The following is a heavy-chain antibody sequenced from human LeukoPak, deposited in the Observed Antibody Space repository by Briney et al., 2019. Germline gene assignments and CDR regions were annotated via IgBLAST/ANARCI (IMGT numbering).Heavy chain of an antibody. CDR2: IYYSGST. D-gene: IGHD5-18*01. CDR1: GGSMSSYY. J-gene: IGHJ4*02. CDR3: ARSGYSYDLVDY. Sequence: PSETLSLTCTVSGGSMSSYYWNWIRQPPGKGLEWIGYIYYSGSTSYNPSLKSRVTISVDTSKNQFSLKLSSVTAADTAVYYCARSGYSYDLVDYWGQGTLVTVSS. V-gene: IGHV4-59*08.